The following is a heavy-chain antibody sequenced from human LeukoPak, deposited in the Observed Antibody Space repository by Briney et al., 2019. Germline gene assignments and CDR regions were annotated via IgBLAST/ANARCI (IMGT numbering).Heavy chain of an antibody. D-gene: IGHD3-3*01. CDR3: ARLRGRKYYDFWSGYPPGDFDY. CDR1: GGSFSGYY. V-gene: IGHV4-34*01. Sequence: PSETLSLTCAVSGGSFSGYYWSWIRQPPGKGLEWIGEINHSGSTNYNPSLKSRVTISVDTSKNQFSLKLSSVTAADTAVYYCARLRGRKYYDFWSGYPPGDFDYWGQGTLVTVSS. CDR2: INHSGST. J-gene: IGHJ4*02.